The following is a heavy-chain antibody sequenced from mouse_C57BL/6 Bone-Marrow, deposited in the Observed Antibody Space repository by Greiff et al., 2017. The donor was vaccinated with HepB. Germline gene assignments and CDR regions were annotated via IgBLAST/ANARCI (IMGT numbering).Heavy chain of an antibody. CDR2: IRSKSNNYAT. D-gene: IGHD1-1*01. V-gene: IGHV10-1*01. J-gene: IGHJ4*01. CDR3: VRGYYGLYYAMDY. CDR1: GFSFNTYA. Sequence: EVKLVESGGGLVQPKGSLKLSCAASGFSFNTYAMNWVRQAPGKGLEWVARIRSKSNNYATYYADSVKDRFTISRDDSESMLYLQMNNLKTEDTAMYYCVRGYYGLYYAMDYWGQGTSVTVSS.